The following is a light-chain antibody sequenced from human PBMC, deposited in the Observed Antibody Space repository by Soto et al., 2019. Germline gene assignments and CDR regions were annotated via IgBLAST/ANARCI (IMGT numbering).Light chain of an antibody. J-gene: IGKJ1*01. Sequence: DIQMTQSPSTLSSSIGDRVTITGRASESPNGRLAWYQQRPGQAPNLLIYDVSTLESGVPSRFSGSGSGTEFTLTIGGLQPDDFATYYCQQYSYYSTFGPGTKVDMK. CDR3: QQYSYYST. CDR2: DVS. V-gene: IGKV1-5*01. CDR1: ESPNGR.